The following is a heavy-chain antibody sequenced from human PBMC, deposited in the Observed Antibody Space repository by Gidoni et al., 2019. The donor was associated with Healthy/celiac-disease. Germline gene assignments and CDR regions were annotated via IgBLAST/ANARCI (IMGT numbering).Heavy chain of an antibody. J-gene: IGHJ5*02. Sequence: EVQLVESGGGLVQPGGSLRLSCSASGFTFSSYAMHWVRQAPGKGLEYVSAIRSNGGSTYYADSVKGRFTISRDNAKNTLYIQMSSLRAEDTAGYYCVNGGDCSSTSCYWYWFDPWGQGTLVTVSS. D-gene: IGHD2-2*01. CDR3: VNGGDCSSTSCYWYWFDP. CDR1: GFTFSSYA. CDR2: IRSNGGST. V-gene: IGHV3-64D*06.